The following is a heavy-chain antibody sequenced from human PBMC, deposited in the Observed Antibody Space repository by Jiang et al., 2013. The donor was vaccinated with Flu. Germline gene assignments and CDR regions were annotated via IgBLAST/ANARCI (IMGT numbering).Heavy chain of an antibody. J-gene: IGHJ3*01. CDR2: FDPEDGET. CDR1: GFTLIELS. V-gene: IGHV1-24*01. Sequence: GAEVKKSGASVKVSCKVSGFTLIELSMHWVRQAPGKGLEWMGGFDPEDGETIYAQKFQGRVTLTEDTSTDTAYMELSSLRSDDTAVYYCASANLNDAFDVWGQGTMVTVSS. CDR3: ASANLNDAFDV. D-gene: IGHD1-14*01.